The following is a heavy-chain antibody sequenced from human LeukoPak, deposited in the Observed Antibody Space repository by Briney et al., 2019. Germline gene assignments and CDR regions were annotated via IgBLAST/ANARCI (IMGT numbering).Heavy chain of an antibody. V-gene: IGHV4-59*01. CDR2: IYYSGST. D-gene: IGHD3-3*01. Sequence: SETLSLTCTVSGGSISSYYWSWIRQPPGKGLEWIGYIYYSGSTNYNPSLKSRVTISVDTSKNQFSLKLSSVTAADTAVYYCARAKRSDFWRGYLIRGNPYYYYYGMDVWGQGTTVTVSS. CDR3: ARAKRSDFWRGYLIRGNPYYYYYGMDV. J-gene: IGHJ6*02. CDR1: GGSISSYY.